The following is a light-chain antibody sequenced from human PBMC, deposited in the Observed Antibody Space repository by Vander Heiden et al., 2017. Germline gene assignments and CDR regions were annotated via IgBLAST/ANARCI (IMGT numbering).Light chain of an antibody. J-gene: IGLJ2*01. V-gene: IGLV3-1*01. Sequence: SYELTQPPSVSVSPGQTASITCTGDRLGDKYACWYQQKPGQFPVLVIYQDSKRASGIPERFSCSNSGNTATLTIRGTQAMDESDYYCQAWDSSILVFGGGTKLTVL. CDR1: RLGDKY. CDR2: QDS. CDR3: QAWDSSILV.